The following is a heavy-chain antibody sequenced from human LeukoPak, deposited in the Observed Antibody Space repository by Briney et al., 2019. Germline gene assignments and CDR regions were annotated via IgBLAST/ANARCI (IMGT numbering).Heavy chain of an antibody. V-gene: IGHV4-61*02. D-gene: IGHD3-3*01. J-gene: IGHJ4*02. Sequence: PSQTLSLTCTVSGGSISSGSYYWSWVRQPAGKGLEWIGRIYTSGSTNYNPSLKSRVTISVDTSKNQFSLKLSSVTAADTAVYYCARANYDSFPGFDYWGQGTLVTVSS. CDR1: GGSISSGSYY. CDR3: ARANYDSFPGFDY. CDR2: IYTSGST.